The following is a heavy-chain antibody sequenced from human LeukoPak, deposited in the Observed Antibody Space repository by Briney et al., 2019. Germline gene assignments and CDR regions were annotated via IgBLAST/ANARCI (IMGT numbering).Heavy chain of an antibody. CDR1: GFIFISYS. CDR3: ARGYCSSTSCYLLDY. V-gene: IGHV3-21*01. D-gene: IGHD2-2*01. J-gene: IGHJ4*02. CDR2: ISSSSSYI. Sequence: GGSLRLSRAASGFIFISYSMNWVRQAPGKGGEWVSSISSSSSYIYYADSVKGRFTISRDNAKNSLYLQMNSLRAEDTAVYYCARGYCSSTSCYLLDYWGQGTLVTVSS.